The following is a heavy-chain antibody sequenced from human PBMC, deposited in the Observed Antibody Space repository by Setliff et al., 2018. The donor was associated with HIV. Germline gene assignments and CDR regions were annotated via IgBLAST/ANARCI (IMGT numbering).Heavy chain of an antibody. J-gene: IGHJ4*02. V-gene: IGHV1-2*06. CDR2: INPNSGGT. D-gene: IGHD3-22*01. Sequence: ASVKVSCKASGYRFTGDYIHWVRQAPGQGLEWMGRINPNSGGTNYAQKFQGRVTMTRDTSISTAYMELSRLRSDDTAVYYCARSTDYYDSSGYNYWGQGTLVTVSS. CDR3: ARSTDYYDSSGYNY. CDR1: GYRFTGDY.